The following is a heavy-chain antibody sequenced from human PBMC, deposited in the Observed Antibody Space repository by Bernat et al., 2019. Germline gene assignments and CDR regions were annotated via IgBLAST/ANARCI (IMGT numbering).Heavy chain of an antibody. CDR3: AKVTGYYYYYGMDV. J-gene: IGHJ6*02. V-gene: IGHV3-23*01. CDR2: ISGSGGST. CDR1: GFTFSSYA. Sequence: EVQLLESGGGLVQPGGSLRLSCAASGFTFSSYAMSWVRQAPGKGLEWVSAISGSGGSTYYEDSVKGRFTISRDNSKNTLYLQMNSLRAEDTAVYYCAKVTGYYYYYGMDVWGQGTTVTVSS. D-gene: IGHD4-11*01.